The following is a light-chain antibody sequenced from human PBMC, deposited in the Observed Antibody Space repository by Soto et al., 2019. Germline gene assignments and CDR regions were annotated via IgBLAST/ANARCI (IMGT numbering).Light chain of an antibody. CDR2: AAS. CDR1: QGIRSY. J-gene: IGKJ2*01. Sequence: DIQLTQSPSFLSASVGDRVTITCRASQGIRSYLAWYQQKPGKAPKLLIYAASTLQSGVPSRFSGSGSGTEFTLTISSLQTEDFATYYCQQLNSYPYTFGQGTKLEIK. CDR3: QQLNSYPYT. V-gene: IGKV1-9*01.